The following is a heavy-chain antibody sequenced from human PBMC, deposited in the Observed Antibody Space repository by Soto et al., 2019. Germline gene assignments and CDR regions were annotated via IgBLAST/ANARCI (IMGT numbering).Heavy chain of an antibody. V-gene: IGHV4-39*01. CDR2: IYYSGST. J-gene: IGHJ4*02. CDR1: GGSISSSSYY. D-gene: IGHD3-22*01. CDR3: ARPMSHYYDSSGYYTGD. Sequence: QLQLQESGPGLVKPSETLSLTCTVSGGSISSSSYYWAWIRQPPGKGLEWIGSIYYSGSTYYNPSLKSRVTISVDTSKNQFSLKLSSVTAADTAVYYCARPMSHYYDSSGYYTGDWGQGTLVTVSS.